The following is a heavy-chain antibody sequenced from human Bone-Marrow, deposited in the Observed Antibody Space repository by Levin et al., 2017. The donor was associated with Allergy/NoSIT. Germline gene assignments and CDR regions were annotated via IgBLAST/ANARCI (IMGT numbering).Heavy chain of an antibody. Sequence: ASVKVSCKASGYNFTGYYMSWVRQAPGQGLEWMGRIKPNSGDTNYAQKFQGRVTLTRDTSISTAYMELSRLTSDDTAVYYCARVQGNDGASGGFEIWGQGTIVTVSS. J-gene: IGHJ3*02. D-gene: IGHD4-23*01. V-gene: IGHV1-2*06. CDR3: ARVQGNDGASGGFEI. CDR2: IKPNSGDT. CDR1: GYNFTGYY.